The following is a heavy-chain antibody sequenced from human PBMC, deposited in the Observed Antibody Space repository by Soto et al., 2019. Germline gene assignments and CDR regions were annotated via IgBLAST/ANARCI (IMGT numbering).Heavy chain of an antibody. V-gene: IGHV3-30*18. Sequence: PGGSLRLSCAASGFTFSSYGMHWVRQAPGKGLEWVAVISYDGSNKYYADSVKGRFTISRDNSKNTLYLQMNSLRAEDTAVYYCAKAGRYSSGWSTFFDYWGQGTLVTVSS. CDR3: AKAGRYSSGWSTFFDY. CDR2: ISYDGSNK. CDR1: GFTFSSYG. J-gene: IGHJ4*02. D-gene: IGHD6-19*01.